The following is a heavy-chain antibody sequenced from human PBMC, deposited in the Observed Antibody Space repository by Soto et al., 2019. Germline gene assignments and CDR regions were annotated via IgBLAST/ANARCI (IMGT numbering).Heavy chain of an antibody. CDR2: ISSSSSSTI. CDR1: GFTFSSYS. D-gene: IGHD3-9*01. CDR3: ARDFRYDILTGYYFDY. J-gene: IGHJ4*02. Sequence: GGSLRLSCAASGFTFSSYSMNWVRQAPGKGLEWVSYISSSSSSTIYYADSVKGRFTISRDNAKNSLYLQMNSLRAEDTAVYYCARDFRYDILTGYYFDYWGQGTLVTVSS. V-gene: IGHV3-48*04.